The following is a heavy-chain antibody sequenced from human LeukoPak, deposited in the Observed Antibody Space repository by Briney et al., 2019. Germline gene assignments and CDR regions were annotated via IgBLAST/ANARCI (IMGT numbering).Heavy chain of an antibody. V-gene: IGHV1-18*01. CDR1: GYTFTSYG. J-gene: IGHJ3*02. D-gene: IGHD3-10*01. CDR2: ISAYNGNT. CDR3: ARPSMGVRGVKGAFDI. Sequence: ASVTVSCKASGYTFTSYGISWVRQAPGQGLEWMGWISAYNGNTNYAQKLQGRVTMTTDTSTSTAYMELRSLRSDDTAVYYCARPSMGVRGVKGAFDIWGQGTMVTVSS.